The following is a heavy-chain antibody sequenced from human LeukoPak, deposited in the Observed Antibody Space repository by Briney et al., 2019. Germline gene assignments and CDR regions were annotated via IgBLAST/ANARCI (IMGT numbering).Heavy chain of an antibody. CDR3: ATWDAGGGYLGY. D-gene: IGHD3-16*02. J-gene: IGHJ4*02. V-gene: IGHV1-24*01. Sequence: ASVKVSCKVSGYTLTELSMHWVRQAPGKGLEWMGGFDPEDGETIYAQKFQGRVTMTEDTSTDTAYMELSSLRSEDTVVYYCATWDAGGGYLGYWGQGTLVTVSS. CDR1: GYTLTELS. CDR2: FDPEDGET.